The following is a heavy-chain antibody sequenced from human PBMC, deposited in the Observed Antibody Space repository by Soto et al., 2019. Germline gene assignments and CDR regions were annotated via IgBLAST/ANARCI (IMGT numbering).Heavy chain of an antibody. CDR1: GLTFSSYA. Sequence: EVQLLESGGDLAQPGGSLRLSCAASGLTFSSYAMSWVRQAPGKGLEWAASISGSGVSTYYADSVKGRFTISRDNAKNTLFLQMNSLRAEYTAVYYCTQVMQIFDLWGQGTLVTVSS. V-gene: IGHV3-23*01. CDR3: TQVMQIFDL. CDR2: ISGSGVST. J-gene: IGHJ4*02.